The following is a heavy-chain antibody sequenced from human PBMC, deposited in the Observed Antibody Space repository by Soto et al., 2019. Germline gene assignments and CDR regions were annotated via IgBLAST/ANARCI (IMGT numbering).Heavy chain of an antibody. D-gene: IGHD3-16*01. Sequence: QVQLVESGGGVVQPGRSLRLSCAASGFSFSTYGMHWFRQAPGMALEWVAVIWYDGSNKYYGDSVKGRFTISRDNSKNTLYLQMSTLRAEDMAVYYCARAVGPFDYWGQGTLVTVSS. J-gene: IGHJ4*02. V-gene: IGHV3-33*01. CDR3: ARAVGPFDY. CDR1: GFSFSTYG. CDR2: IWYDGSNK.